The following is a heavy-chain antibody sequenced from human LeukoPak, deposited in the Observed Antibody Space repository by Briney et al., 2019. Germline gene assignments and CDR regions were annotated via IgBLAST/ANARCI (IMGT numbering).Heavy chain of an antibody. J-gene: IGHJ4*02. Sequence: GGSLRLSCAASGFTFNNYWMSWVRQAPGKGLEWVANIKQDGSEKYYVDSVKGRFTISRDNVKNSLYLQMDSLRADDAAMYYCARDSRALPSWGQGTLVTVSS. V-gene: IGHV3-7*01. CDR2: IKQDGSEK. CDR3: ARDSRALPS. CDR1: GFTFNNYW.